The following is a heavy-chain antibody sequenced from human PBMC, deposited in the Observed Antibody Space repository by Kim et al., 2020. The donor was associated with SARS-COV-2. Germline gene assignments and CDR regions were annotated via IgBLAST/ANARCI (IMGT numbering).Heavy chain of an antibody. V-gene: IGHV1-69*13. D-gene: IGHD3-10*01. CDR3: ARGPSVLLWFGELLPSPLHNKVYSSYYYGMDA. CDR1: GCTFSSYA. Sequence: SVKVSCKASGCTFSSYAISWVRQAPGQGLEWMGGIIPIFGTANYAQKFQGRVTITADESTSTAYMELSSLRSEDTAVYYCARGPSVLLWFGELLPSPLHNKVYSSYYYGMDAWGPGATVTVSS. CDR2: IIPIFGTA. J-gene: IGHJ6*01.